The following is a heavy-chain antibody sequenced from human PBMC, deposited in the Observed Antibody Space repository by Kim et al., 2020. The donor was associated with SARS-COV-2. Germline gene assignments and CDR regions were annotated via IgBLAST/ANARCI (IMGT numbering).Heavy chain of an antibody. D-gene: IGHD3-3*01. CDR3: AREATIFGVVRGFDY. J-gene: IGHJ4*02. V-gene: IGHV1-69*01. Sequence: QKFQGRVTITADESTSTAYMELSSLRSEDTAVYYCAREATIFGVVRGFDYWGQGTLVTVSS.